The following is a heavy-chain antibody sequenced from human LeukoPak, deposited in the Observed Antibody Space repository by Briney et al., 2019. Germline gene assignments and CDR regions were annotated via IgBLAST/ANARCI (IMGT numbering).Heavy chain of an antibody. CDR2: MNPISGNT. CDR3: ARKNYGSNRWFDP. V-gene: IGHV1-8*01. Sequence: ASVKVSCKASRYTFTSYDINWVRQATGQGLEWMGWMNPISGNTGYAQKFQGRVTMTRNTSISTAYMELSSLRSEDTAVYYCARKNYGSNRWFDPWGQGTLVTVSS. D-gene: IGHD4/OR15-4a*01. CDR1: RYTFTSYD. J-gene: IGHJ5*02.